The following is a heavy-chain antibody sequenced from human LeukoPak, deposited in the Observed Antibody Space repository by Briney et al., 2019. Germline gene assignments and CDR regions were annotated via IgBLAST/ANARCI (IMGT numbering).Heavy chain of an antibody. CDR2: ISWNSGSI. J-gene: IGHJ3*02. D-gene: IGHD2-2*02. CDR3: AKGLGSSTSCYTCAFDI. Sequence: GGSLRLSCAASGFTFDDYAMHWVRQAPGEGLEWVSGISWNSGSIGYADSVKGRFTISRDNAKNSLYLQMNSLRAEDTALYYCAKGLGSSTSCYTCAFDIWGQGTMVTVSS. CDR1: GFTFDDYA. V-gene: IGHV3-9*01.